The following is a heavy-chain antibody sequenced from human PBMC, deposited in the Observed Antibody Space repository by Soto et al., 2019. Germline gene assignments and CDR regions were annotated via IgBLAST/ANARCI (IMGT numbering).Heavy chain of an antibody. V-gene: IGHV1-69*13. CDR1: AATFSSYA. J-gene: IGHJ5*02. CDR3: AIGHHDYGDYDSYDWFDP. Sequence: GPPVQVSCKASAATFSSYAISWLRQAPGQGLEWMGGIIPIFGTANYAQKFQGRVTITADESTSTAYMELSSLRSEDTAVYYCAIGHHDYGDYDSYDWFDPWGRGTLVTVSS. D-gene: IGHD4-17*01. CDR2: IIPIFGTA.